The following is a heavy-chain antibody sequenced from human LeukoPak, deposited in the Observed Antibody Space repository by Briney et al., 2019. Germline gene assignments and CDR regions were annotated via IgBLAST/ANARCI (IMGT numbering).Heavy chain of an antibody. CDR1: GGSISSYY. J-gene: IGHJ6*02. CDR3: ARDGVVGATTSYYYYGMDV. CDR2: IYTSGST. Sequence: SETLSLTGTVSGGSISSYYWSWIWQPAGKGLEWIGRIYTSGSTNYNPSLKSRVTMSVDTSKNQFSLKLSSVTAADTAVYYCARDGVVGATTSYYYYGMDVWGQGTTVTVSS. V-gene: IGHV4-4*07. D-gene: IGHD1-26*01.